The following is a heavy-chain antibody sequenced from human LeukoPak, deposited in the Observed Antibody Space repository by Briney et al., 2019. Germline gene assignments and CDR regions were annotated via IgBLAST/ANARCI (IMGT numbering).Heavy chain of an antibody. V-gene: IGHV1-8*01. D-gene: IGHD4-17*01. CDR3: ARGLYGDYVGMYYFDY. Sequence: AASVKVSCKASGYTFTSYDINWVRQATGQGLEWMGWMNPNSGNTGYAQMFQGRVTMTRNTSISTAYMELSSLRSEDTAVYYCARGLYGDYVGMYYFDYWGQGTLVTVSS. J-gene: IGHJ4*02. CDR2: MNPNSGNT. CDR1: GYTFTSYD.